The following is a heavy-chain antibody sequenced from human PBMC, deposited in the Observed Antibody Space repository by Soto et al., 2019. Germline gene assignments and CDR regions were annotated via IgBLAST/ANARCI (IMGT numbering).Heavy chain of an antibody. CDR3: TTDSRGFASPSCDY. Sequence: EVQLVESGGGLVDPGGSLRLSCAASGFTFTKAWMSWFRQAPGKGLEWVGRIKSKADGETMFYAAPVKCRFTVSRDDSKSTQYLQMSSLTTEDKDLYYSTTDSRGFASPSCDYWGQCTLVPVSS. V-gene: IGHV3-15*01. J-gene: IGHJ4*02. CDR2: IKSKADGETM. D-gene: IGHD3-10*01. CDR1: GFTFTKAW.